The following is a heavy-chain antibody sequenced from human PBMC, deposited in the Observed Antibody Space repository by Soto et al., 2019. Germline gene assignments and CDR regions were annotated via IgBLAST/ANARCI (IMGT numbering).Heavy chain of an antibody. CDR3: ARDGDYGDYAFDY. CDR2: IYHSGST. J-gene: IGHJ4*02. Sequence: QVQLQESGPGLVKPSGTLSLTCAVSSGSISSSNWWCWVRQPPGKGLEWIGEIYHSGSTNYNPSLKRRGTISVDKSKNQFSLKLRSVTAADTAVYYCARDGDYGDYAFDYWGQGTLVTVSS. D-gene: IGHD4-17*01. CDR1: SGSISSSNW. V-gene: IGHV4-4*02.